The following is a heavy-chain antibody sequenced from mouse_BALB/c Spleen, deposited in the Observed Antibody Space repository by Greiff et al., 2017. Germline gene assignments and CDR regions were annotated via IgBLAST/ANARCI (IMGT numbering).Heavy chain of an antibody. CDR3: ARDEGYGNPHYAMDY. CDR1: GFTFSDYY. CDR2: ISDGGSYT. Sequence: EVKVVESGGGLVKPGGSLKLSCAASGFTFSDYYMYWVRQTPEKRLEWVATISDGGSYTYYPDSVKGRFTISRDNAKNNLYLQMSSLKSEDTAMYYCARDEGYGNPHYAMDYWGQGTSVTVSS. V-gene: IGHV5-4*02. D-gene: IGHD2-1*01. J-gene: IGHJ4*01.